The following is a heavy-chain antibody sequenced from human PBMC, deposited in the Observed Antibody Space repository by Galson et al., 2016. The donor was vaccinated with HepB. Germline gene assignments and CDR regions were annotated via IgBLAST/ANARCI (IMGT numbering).Heavy chain of an antibody. J-gene: IGHJ5*01. CDR1: GYRFPTYG. CDR2: ISANSGNT. Sequence: SVKVSCKASGYRFPTYGISWVRQAPGQGLEWLGWISANSGNTRYAEKFQDRVTMTRDTSASSVYMDLRSLRSDDTAVYYCARMFPLYSSGWYVRGDGWFDSWGQGTLVTVSS. D-gene: IGHD6-19*01. CDR3: ARMFPLYSSGWYVRGDGWFDS. V-gene: IGHV1-18*04.